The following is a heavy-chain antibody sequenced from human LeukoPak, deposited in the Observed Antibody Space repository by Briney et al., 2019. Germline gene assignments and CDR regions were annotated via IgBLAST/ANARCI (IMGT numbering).Heavy chain of an antibody. Sequence: GAPVKVSCKASGYTFTSYGISWVRQAPGQGLEWMGWISAYNGNTNYAQKLQGRVTMTTDTSTSTAYMELRSLRSDDTAVYYCARDDCGGDCYPNGAYGMDVWGQGTTVTVSS. J-gene: IGHJ6*02. V-gene: IGHV1-18*01. D-gene: IGHD2-21*02. CDR2: ISAYNGNT. CDR3: ARDDCGGDCYPNGAYGMDV. CDR1: GYTFTSYG.